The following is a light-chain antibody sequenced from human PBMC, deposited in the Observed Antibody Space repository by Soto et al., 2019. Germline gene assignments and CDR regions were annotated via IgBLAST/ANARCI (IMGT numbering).Light chain of an antibody. CDR1: QSISDT. Sequence: EIVMTLSPATLSVSPGGRATLSCRASQSISDTLAWYQQKPGQAPRLLIYGASTRAPGVPARFSGSGSGAEFTLTISSLQSEDFAVYYCQQYKSWPPITFGQGTRLEI. CDR3: QQYKSWPPIT. CDR2: GAS. V-gene: IGKV3-15*01. J-gene: IGKJ5*01.